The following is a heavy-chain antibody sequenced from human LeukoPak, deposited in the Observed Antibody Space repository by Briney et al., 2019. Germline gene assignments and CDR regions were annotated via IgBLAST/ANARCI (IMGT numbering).Heavy chain of an antibody. CDR1: VGSISSYY. V-gene: IGHV4-59*08. D-gene: IGHD3-10*01. J-gene: IGHJ6*03. CDR3: ARSGTHSGSDFYYYVDV. Sequence: PSETLSLTCTVSVGSISSYYWSCIRQTPRKGLECSGHIYYSGGTNYNPSLKSRVTMSLDTSKNHFSLKVKSVTAAETAVYYCARSGTHSGSDFYYYVDVWGRGTTVTVSS. CDR2: IYYSGGT.